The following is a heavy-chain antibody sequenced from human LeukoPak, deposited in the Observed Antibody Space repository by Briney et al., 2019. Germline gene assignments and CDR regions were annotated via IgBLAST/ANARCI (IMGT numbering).Heavy chain of an antibody. V-gene: IGHV3-23*01. CDR1: GFTFDNYA. CDR2: ISGSGGST. Sequence: GGSLRLSCAASGFTFDNYAMSWVRQAPGKGLEWVSAISGSGGSTFYADSVRGRFTISRENSENTQYLQMNSLRDEDTAVYYCEKDGGSYSGNYGGAAEIDCWGQGTLVTVSS. CDR3: EKDGGSYSGNYGGAAEIDC. D-gene: IGHD1-26*01. J-gene: IGHJ4*02.